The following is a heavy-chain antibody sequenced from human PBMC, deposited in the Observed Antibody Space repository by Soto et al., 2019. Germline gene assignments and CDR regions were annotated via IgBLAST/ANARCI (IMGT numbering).Heavy chain of an antibody. V-gene: IGHV4-59*01. CDR3: ARLVDVDWLSSYYYGMDV. D-gene: IGHD3-9*01. J-gene: IGHJ6*02. CDR1: GGSISSYY. CDR2: IYYSGST. Sequence: PSETLSLTCTVSGGSISSYYWSWIRQPPGKGLEWIGYIYYSGSTNYNPSLKSRVTISVDTSKNQFSLKLSSVTAADTAVYYCARLVDVDWLSSYYYGMDVWGQGTTVTVSS.